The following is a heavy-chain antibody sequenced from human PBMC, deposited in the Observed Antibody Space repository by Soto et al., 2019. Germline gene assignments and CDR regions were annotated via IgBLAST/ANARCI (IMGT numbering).Heavy chain of an antibody. CDR1: ILTFGDYA. V-gene: IGHV3-49*04. Sequence: GSTQLACTSSILTFGDYAMSWVRQAPGKGLEWVGFIRSKAYGGTTEYAASVKGRFTISRDDSKSIAYLQMNSLKTEDTAVYHCTSGRAHAYVWGSYHRGQGTQVTVSS. D-gene: IGHD3-16*02. CDR2: IRSKAYGGTT. J-gene: IGHJ4*02. CDR3: TSGRAHAYVWGSYH.